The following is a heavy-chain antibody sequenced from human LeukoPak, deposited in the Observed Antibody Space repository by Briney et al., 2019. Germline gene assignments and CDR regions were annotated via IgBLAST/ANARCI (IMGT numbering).Heavy chain of an antibody. D-gene: IGHD2-2*01. CDR3: ARGHIVVGPSPRFRLLGVYYFVY. CDR1: GESFSGLY. Sequence: SETLSLPCAVYGESFSGLYWSWIRQPPGKGLEWIGEITHSGSTNYNPSLKSRVSISVDTSKNQFSLKMRSVTAADTAVYYCARGHIVVGPSPRFRLLGVYYFVYRGQGTLVSVSS. V-gene: IGHV4-34*01. CDR2: ITHSGST. J-gene: IGHJ4*02.